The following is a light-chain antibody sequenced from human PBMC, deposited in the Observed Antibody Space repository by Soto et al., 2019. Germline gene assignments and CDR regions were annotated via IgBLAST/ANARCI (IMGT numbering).Light chain of an antibody. CDR2: GAS. V-gene: IGKV3-20*01. Sequence: EIALAQSPGTLSLSPGERATLSCRASQTISSRYLTWYQQKSGQVPRLLIYGASSRATGIPDSFSGSGSGTDFTLTLSRLDPEDVAVYYCHHSGNSHGTVGKGTKVEIK. CDR3: HHSGNSHGT. J-gene: IGKJ1*01. CDR1: QTISSRY.